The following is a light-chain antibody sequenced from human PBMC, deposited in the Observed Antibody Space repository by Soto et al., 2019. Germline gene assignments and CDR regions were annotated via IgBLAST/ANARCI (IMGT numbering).Light chain of an antibody. CDR2: GAS. V-gene: IGKV3-15*01. CDR3: QQYNNWPRT. Sequence: EVVLTQSPATLSLSPGERATLSCRASQSVGSDLAWYQQKPGQAPRLLMFGASTRATGIPARFSGSGSGTEFTLTISSLQSEDFALYYCQQYNNWPRTFGQGTKVDIK. J-gene: IGKJ1*01. CDR1: QSVGSD.